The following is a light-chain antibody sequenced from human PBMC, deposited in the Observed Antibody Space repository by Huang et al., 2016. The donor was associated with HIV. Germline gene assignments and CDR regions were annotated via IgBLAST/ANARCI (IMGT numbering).Light chain of an antibody. CDR3: LQYDRSPLT. V-gene: IGKV3-20*01. CDR2: GAS. J-gene: IGKJ4*01. Sequence: EIVLTQSPGTLSLSPGETATFSCRDSQSLRDTYIAWYQQRPGQAPRLLIYGASSRATGIPDRFSGSGSGTDFTLTINRLEPQDFAVYFCLQYDRSPLTFGGGTKVEL. CDR1: QSLRDTY.